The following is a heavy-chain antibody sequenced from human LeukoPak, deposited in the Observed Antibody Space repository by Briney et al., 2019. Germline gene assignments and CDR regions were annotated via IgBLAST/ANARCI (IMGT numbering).Heavy chain of an antibody. Sequence: SETLSLTCTVSGGSISSYYWSWIRQPPGKGLEWIGYIYYSGSTNYNPSLKSRVTISVGTSKNQFSLKLSSVTAADTAVYYCARVRGSYFLDYWGQGTLVTVSS. J-gene: IGHJ4*02. CDR1: GGSISSYY. CDR2: IYYSGST. CDR3: ARVRGSYFLDY. V-gene: IGHV4-59*01. D-gene: IGHD1-26*01.